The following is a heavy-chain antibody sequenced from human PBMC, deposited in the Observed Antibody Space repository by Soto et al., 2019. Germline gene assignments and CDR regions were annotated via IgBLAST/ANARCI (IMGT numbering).Heavy chain of an antibody. V-gene: IGHV3-30*18. CDR2: ISYDGRNK. CDR3: AKSRYDFWSGYSMTEGTWFDP. Sequence: GGSLRLSCAASGFTFSSYGMHWVRQAPGEGLEWVAVISYDGRNKYYADSVKGRFTISRDNSKNTLYLQMNSLRAEDTAVYYCAKSRYDFWSGYSMTEGTWFDPWGQGTLVTVSS. CDR1: GFTFSSYG. J-gene: IGHJ5*02. D-gene: IGHD3-3*01.